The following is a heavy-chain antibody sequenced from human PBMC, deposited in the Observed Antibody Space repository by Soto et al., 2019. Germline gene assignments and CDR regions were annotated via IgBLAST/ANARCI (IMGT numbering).Heavy chain of an antibody. CDR1: GGSISSHY. D-gene: IGHD1-26*01. CDR3: ARDGREASGMDV. J-gene: IGHJ6*02. Sequence: PSETLSLTCTVSGGSISSHYWSWVRQAPGKGLEWIGHIYYRGSTNYNPSLRSRSTISVDTSKNQFSLKLNSETTADAAVYYCARDGREASGMDVWGQGTKVTVSS. V-gene: IGHV4-59*11. CDR2: IYYRGST.